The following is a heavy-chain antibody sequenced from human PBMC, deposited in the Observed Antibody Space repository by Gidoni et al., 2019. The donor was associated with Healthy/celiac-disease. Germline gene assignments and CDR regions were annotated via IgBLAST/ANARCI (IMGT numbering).Heavy chain of an antibody. D-gene: IGHD5-18*01. J-gene: IGHJ3*02. Sequence: VQLVDSGGGLIQPGGSLSLSCAASGFTVSSNYMSWVRQAPGKGLEWVSVIYSGGSTYYADSVKGRFTISRDNSKNTLYLQMNSLRAEDTAVYYCARDGGTASDAFDIWGQGTMVTVSS. CDR3: ARDGGTASDAFDI. CDR1: GFTVSSNY. V-gene: IGHV3-53*01. CDR2: IYSGGST.